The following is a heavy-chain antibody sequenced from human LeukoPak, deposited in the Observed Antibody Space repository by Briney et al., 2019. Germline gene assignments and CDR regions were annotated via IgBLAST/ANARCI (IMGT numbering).Heavy chain of an antibody. CDR3: TRLPRETAGDY. D-gene: IGHD1-14*01. V-gene: IGHV3-7*03. J-gene: IGHJ4*02. CDR1: GFTFRHSW. Sequence: GGSLRLSCEASGFTFRHSWLSWIRQTPGKGLEWVANIHPDSSDKFYVDSMKGRFTISRDNTKNSLYLQIDNARLDDTGLYYCTRLPRETAGDYWGQGVPVIVSS. CDR2: IHPDSSDK.